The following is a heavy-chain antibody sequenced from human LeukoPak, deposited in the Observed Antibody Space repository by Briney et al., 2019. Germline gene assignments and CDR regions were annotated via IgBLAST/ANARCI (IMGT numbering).Heavy chain of an antibody. D-gene: IGHD3-16*01. V-gene: IGHV3-23*01. J-gene: IGHJ4*02. CDR3: AKVPPLVSWLFDY. CDR2: ITNSGGTT. CDR1: GFTFSSYA. Sequence: PGGSLRLSCTASGFTFSSYAMSWVRQAPGKGLEWVSSITNSGGTTYYADSVKGRFTISRDNSKNTLYLQMKSLRAEDTAVYYFAKVPPLVSWLFDYWGQGTLVTVSS.